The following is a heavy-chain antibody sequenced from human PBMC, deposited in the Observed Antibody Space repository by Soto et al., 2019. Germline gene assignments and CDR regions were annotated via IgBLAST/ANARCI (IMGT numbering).Heavy chain of an antibody. Sequence: GGSLRLSCAASGFRFSDYYMSWIRQTPGGGVEGLSYISDSGYYTSYADSVEGRFTVSRDNAENSLYLQMNSLSAEDTAVYYCARDHLLGSRAFDIWGQGTMVT. D-gene: IGHD1-26*01. CDR1: GFRFSDYY. J-gene: IGHJ3*02. V-gene: IGHV3-11*06. CDR3: ARDHLLGSRAFDI. CDR2: ISDSGYYT.